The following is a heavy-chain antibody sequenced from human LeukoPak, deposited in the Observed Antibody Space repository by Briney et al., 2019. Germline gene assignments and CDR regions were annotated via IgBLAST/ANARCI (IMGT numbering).Heavy chain of an antibody. J-gene: IGHJ4*02. D-gene: IGHD2-15*01. CDR2: INPNSGGT. CDR1: GYTFTSYD. Sequence: ASVKVSCKASGYTFTSYDIHWVRQATGQGLEWMGWINPNSGGTNYAQKFQGRVTMTRDTSISTAYMELSRLRSDDTAVYYCARDLDIVVVVAASSLGYWGQGTLVTVSS. CDR3: ARDLDIVVVVAASSLGY. V-gene: IGHV1-2*02.